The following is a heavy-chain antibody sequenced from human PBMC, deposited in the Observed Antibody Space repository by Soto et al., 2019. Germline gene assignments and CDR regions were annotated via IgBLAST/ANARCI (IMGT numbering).Heavy chain of an antibody. Sequence: EVQLVESGGGLIQPGGSLRLSCAASGFTVSSNYMSWVRQAPGKGLEWVSVIYSGGSTYYADSVKGRFTISRDNSKNTLCLQMNSLRAEDTAVYYCARGADSSGWEYYYYYGMDVWGQWTTVTVSS. CDR3: ARGADSSGWEYYYYYGMDV. J-gene: IGHJ6*02. CDR2: IYSGGST. CDR1: GFTVSSNY. D-gene: IGHD6-19*01. V-gene: IGHV3-53*01.